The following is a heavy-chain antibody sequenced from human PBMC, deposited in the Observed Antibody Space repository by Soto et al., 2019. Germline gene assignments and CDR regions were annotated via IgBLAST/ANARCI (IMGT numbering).Heavy chain of an antibody. V-gene: IGHV1-58*01. D-gene: IGHD3-10*01. Sequence: GASVKVSCKASGFTFTSSAVQWVRQARGQRLEWIGWIVVGSGNTNYAQKFQERVTITRDMSTSTAYMELSSLRSEDTAVYYCASELEYGSDYYYYYGMDVWGQGTTVTVSS. J-gene: IGHJ6*02. CDR1: GFTFTSSA. CDR2: IVVGSGNT. CDR3: ASELEYGSDYYYYYGMDV.